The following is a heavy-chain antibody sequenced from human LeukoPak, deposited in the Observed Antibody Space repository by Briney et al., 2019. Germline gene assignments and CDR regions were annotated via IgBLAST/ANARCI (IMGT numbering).Heavy chain of an antibody. CDR3: AKDRDIVVVAAAQYFDY. Sequence: GALRLSCIASGFTFGSYAMSWVRQAPGKGLEWVSAISGSGSSTYYADSVKGRFTISRDNSQNTLYLQMNSLRAEDTAVYYCAKDRDIVVVAAAQYFDYWGQGTLVTVSS. D-gene: IGHD2-2*01. CDR2: ISGSGSST. V-gene: IGHV3-23*01. J-gene: IGHJ4*02. CDR1: GFTFGSYA.